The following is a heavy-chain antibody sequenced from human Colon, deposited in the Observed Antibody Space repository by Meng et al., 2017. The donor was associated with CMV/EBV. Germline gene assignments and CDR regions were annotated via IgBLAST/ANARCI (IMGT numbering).Heavy chain of an antibody. CDR3: ARDGAGIVGTTFGY. CDR1: GDAVSSGDYY. CDR2: ISHSGVT. J-gene: IGHJ4*02. D-gene: IGHD1-26*01. Sequence: SGDAVSSGDYYWHWIRQSPGKGLEWIAFISHSGVTNYNPSLRSRVTLSLDTSRNQFSLNLRSVTAADTAVYFCARDGAGIVGTTFGYWGQGTLVTVSS. V-gene: IGHV4-61*08.